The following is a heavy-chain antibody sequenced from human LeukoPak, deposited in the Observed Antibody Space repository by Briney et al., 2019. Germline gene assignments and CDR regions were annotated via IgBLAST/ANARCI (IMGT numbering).Heavy chain of an antibody. J-gene: IGHJ4*02. CDR1: GGSISSYY. CDR3: ARRSWGVYYFDY. CDR2: IYTSGST. D-gene: IGHD3-10*01. Sequence: SETLSLTCTVSGGSISSYYWSWIRQPPGKGLEWIGYIYTSGSTNYNPSLKNRVTISVDTSKNQFSLKLSSVTAADTAVYYCARRSWGVYYFDYWGQGTLVTVSS. V-gene: IGHV4-4*09.